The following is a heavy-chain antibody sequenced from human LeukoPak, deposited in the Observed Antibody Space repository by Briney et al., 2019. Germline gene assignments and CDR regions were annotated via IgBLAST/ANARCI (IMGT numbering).Heavy chain of an antibody. J-gene: IGHJ4*02. CDR2: ISYDGSNK. CDR3: ARDLTLYSYGSSVDY. V-gene: IGHV3-30-3*01. D-gene: IGHD5-18*01. Sequence: GGSLRLSCAASGFTFSSYAMHWVRQAPGKGREWVAVISYDGSNKYYADSVKGRFTISRDNSKNTLYLQMNSLRAEDTAVYYCARDLTLYSYGSSVDYWGQGTLVTVSS. CDR1: GFTFSSYA.